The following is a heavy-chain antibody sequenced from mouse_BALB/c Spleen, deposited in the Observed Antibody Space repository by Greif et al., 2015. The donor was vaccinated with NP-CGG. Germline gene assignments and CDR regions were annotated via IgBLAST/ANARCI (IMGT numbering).Heavy chain of an antibody. CDR1: GYTFTSYW. CDR2: INPSNGRT. D-gene: IGHD1-1*01. CDR3: ARGDTTVEGAFAY. Sequence: VQLQQSGAELVKPGASVKLSCKASGYTFTSYWMHWVKQRPGQGLEWIGEINPSNGRTNYNEKFKSKATLTVDKSSSTAYMQLSSLTSEDSAAYYCARGDTTVEGAFAYWGQGTLVTVSA. V-gene: IGHV1S81*02. J-gene: IGHJ3*01.